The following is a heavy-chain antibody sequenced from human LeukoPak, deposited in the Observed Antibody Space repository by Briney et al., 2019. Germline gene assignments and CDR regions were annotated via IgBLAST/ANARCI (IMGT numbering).Heavy chain of an antibody. CDR1: GYTFTSYD. D-gene: IGHD2-15*01. J-gene: IGHJ4*02. CDR3: ERGWVSGANKLLVGWNY. V-gene: IGHV1-8*01. Sequence: ASVKVSCKASGYTFTSYDINWVRQATGQGLEWMGWMNPNSGNTGYAQKFQGRVTMTRNTSISTAYMELSSLRSEDTAVYYCERGWVSGANKLLVGWNYWGQGTLVTVSS. CDR2: MNPNSGNT.